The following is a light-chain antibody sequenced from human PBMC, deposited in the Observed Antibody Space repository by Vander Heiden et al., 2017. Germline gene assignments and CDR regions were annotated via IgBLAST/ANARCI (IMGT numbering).Light chain of an antibody. Sequence: GERVTLSCRASQSVSSSYLAWYQQKPGQAPRLLIYGASSRATGIPDRFSGSGSGTDFTLTISRLEPEDFAVYYCQQYGSSAITFGQGTLMEIK. CDR2: GAS. CDR3: QQYGSSAIT. CDR1: QSVSSSY. V-gene: IGKV3-20*01. J-gene: IGKJ5*01.